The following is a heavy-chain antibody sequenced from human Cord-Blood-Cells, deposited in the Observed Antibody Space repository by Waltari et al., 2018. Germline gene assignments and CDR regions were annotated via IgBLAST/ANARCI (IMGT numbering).Heavy chain of an antibody. V-gene: IGHV1-69*09. D-gene: IGHD2-2*01. CDR3: ARYCSSTSCYHDAFDI. CDR2: IIPILGIA. J-gene: IGHJ3*02. Sequence: QVQLVQSGAEVKKPGSSVTVSCKASGGTFSSYAISWVRQAPGQRLEWSGRIIPILGIANYAQKFQGRVTITADKPTSTAYMELSSLRSEDTAVYYCARYCSSTSCYHDAFDIWGQGTMVTVSS. CDR1: GGTFSSYA.